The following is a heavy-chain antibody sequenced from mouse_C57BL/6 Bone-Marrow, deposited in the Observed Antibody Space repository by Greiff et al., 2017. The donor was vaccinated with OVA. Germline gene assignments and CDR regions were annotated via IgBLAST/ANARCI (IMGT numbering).Heavy chain of an antibody. CDR2: IYPGSGNT. V-gene: IGHV1-76*01. J-gene: IGHJ4*01. Sequence: VKLMESGAELVRPGASVKLSCKASGYTFTDYYINWVKQRPGQGLEWIARIYPGSGNTYYNEKFKGKATLTAEKSSSTAYMQLSSLTSEDSAVYFCARFSTTVVENAMDYWGQGTSVTVSS. CDR1: GYTFTDYY. D-gene: IGHD1-1*01. CDR3: ARFSTTVVENAMDY.